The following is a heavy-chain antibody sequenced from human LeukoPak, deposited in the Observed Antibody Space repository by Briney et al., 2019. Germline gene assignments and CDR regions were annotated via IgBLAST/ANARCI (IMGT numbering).Heavy chain of an antibody. CDR2: INPNSGGT. J-gene: IGHJ3*02. V-gene: IGHV1-2*02. Sequence: GASVKVSCKASGYTFTGYYMHWVRQAPGQGLEWMGWINPNSGGTNYVQKFQGRVTMTRGTSISTAYMELNRLRYDDTAVYYCARGRSTASCYNAFDIWGQGTMVTVSS. CDR3: ARGRSTASCYNAFDI. CDR1: GYTFTGYY. D-gene: IGHD2-2*02.